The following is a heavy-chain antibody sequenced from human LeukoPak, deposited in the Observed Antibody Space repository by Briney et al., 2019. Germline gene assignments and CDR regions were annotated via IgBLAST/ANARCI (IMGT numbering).Heavy chain of an antibody. D-gene: IGHD6-19*01. CDR2: IDPSDSYT. V-gene: IGHV5-10-1*01. CDR1: GYSFTSHW. J-gene: IGHJ5*02. CDR3: ARRVRSGSTWCFDP. Sequence: GESLKISCKGSGYSFTSHWISWVRQIPGKGLEWMGRIDPSDSYTNYSPSFQGHVTISVDKSISTAYLQWSSLKASDTAMYYCARRVRSGSTWCFDPWGQGTLVTVSS.